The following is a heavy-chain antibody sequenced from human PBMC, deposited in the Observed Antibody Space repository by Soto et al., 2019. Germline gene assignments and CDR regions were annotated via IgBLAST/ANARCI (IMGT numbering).Heavy chain of an antibody. V-gene: IGHV4-39*01. CDR3: ARHYPNYYEKGYYFDY. Sequence: PSETLSLTCTVSGGSISSSSYYWGWIRQPPGKGLEWIGSIYYSGSTYYNPSLKSRVTISVDTSKNQFSLKLSSVTAADTAVHYCARHYPNYYEKGYYFDYWGQGTLVTVFS. CDR1: GGSISSSSYY. D-gene: IGHD3-22*01. CDR2: IYYSGST. J-gene: IGHJ4*02.